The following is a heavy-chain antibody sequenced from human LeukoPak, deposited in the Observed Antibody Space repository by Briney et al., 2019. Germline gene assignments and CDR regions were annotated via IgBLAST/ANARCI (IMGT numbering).Heavy chain of an antibody. CDR1: GFTFSSYA. D-gene: IGHD3-22*01. CDR3: AKDGRYYYDSSGYFPS. Sequence: PGGSLRLSCAASGFTFSSYAMHWVRQAPGKGLEWVAVISYDGSNKYYADSVKGRFTISRDNSKNTLYLQMNSLRAEDTAVYYCAKDGRYYYDSSGYFPSWGQGTLVTVSS. V-gene: IGHV3-30*04. CDR2: ISYDGSNK. J-gene: IGHJ4*02.